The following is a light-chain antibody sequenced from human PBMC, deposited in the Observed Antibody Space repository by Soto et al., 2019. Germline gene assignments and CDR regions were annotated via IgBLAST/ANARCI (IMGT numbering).Light chain of an antibody. V-gene: IGKV3-20*01. CDR2: AAD. CDR1: QSVSSSY. CDR3: QQYCSSLFT. J-gene: IGKJ3*01. Sequence: EIVLTQSPGTLSLSPGERATLSCRASQSVSSSYLAWYQQKPGQAPRLLIYAADSRTTGIPDRFSGSGSGIDFTLTISRLEPEDFAVYYCQQYCSSLFTFGPGPKVDIK.